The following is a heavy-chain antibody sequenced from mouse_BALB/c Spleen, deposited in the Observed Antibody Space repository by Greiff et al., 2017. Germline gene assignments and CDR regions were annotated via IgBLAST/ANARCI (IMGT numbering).Heavy chain of an antibody. V-gene: IGHV1-4*01. CDR2: INPSSGYT. J-gene: IGHJ4*01. CDR3: ARVYTYAMDY. Sequence: VQLQQSGAGLARPGASVKMSCTASGYTFTSYAMHWVQQRPGQGLEWIGYINPSSGYTNYTQKFKDKSTLTADKSSSTAYMQLSSLTSEDSAVYYCARVYTYAMDYGGQGTSVTVSS. CDR1: GYTFTSYA.